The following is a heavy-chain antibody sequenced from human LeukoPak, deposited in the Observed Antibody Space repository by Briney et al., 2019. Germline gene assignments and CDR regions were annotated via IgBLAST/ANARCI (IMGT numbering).Heavy chain of an antibody. CDR3: ARPAVAGHHAPFDY. CDR1: GYSFTSYW. J-gene: IGHJ4*02. Sequence: GESLKISCKGSGYSFTSYWIGWVRQMPGKGLEWMGIIFTGDSDTRYSPSFQGQVTISTDRSISTAYLQWSSLKASDTAMYYCARPAVAGHHAPFDYWGQGTLVTVSS. CDR2: IFTGDSDT. V-gene: IGHV5-51*01. D-gene: IGHD6-19*01.